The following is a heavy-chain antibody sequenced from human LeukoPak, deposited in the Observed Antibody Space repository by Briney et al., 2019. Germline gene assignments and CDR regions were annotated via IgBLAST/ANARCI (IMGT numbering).Heavy chain of an antibody. CDR3: ARVCGYCSGGSCYRSWFDP. CDR1: GFTFSSYA. Sequence: PGGSLRLSCAASGFTFSSYAMHWVRQAPGKGLEWVSYISSSSSYTNYADSVKGRFTISRDNAKNSLYLQMNSLRAEDTAVYYCARVCGYCSGGSCYRSWFDPWGQGTLVTVSS. D-gene: IGHD2-15*01. V-gene: IGHV3-21*05. J-gene: IGHJ5*02. CDR2: ISSSSSYT.